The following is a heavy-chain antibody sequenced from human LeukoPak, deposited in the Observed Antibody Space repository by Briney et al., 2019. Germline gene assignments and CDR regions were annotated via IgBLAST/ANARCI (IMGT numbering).Heavy chain of an antibody. Sequence: ASVKVSCKASGYTFSGFYMHWARQAPGQGLEWMGWINPNSGATNYAQKFQGRVTMTGDPSINTVYVELSRLRSDDTAVYYCARPQVWYGVKGGMDVWGQGTTVTVSS. CDR3: ARPQVWYGVKGGMDV. D-gene: IGHD6-13*01. J-gene: IGHJ6*02. V-gene: IGHV1-2*02. CDR1: GYTFSGFY. CDR2: INPNSGAT.